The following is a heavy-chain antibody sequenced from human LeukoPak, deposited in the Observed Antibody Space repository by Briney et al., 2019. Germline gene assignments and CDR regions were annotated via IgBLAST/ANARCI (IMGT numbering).Heavy chain of an antibody. CDR1: GYSFTSYW. D-gene: IGHD4-17*01. J-gene: IGHJ4*02. CDR3: ARHARFYGDPPDY. V-gene: IGHV5-51*01. Sequence: GESLKISCKGSGYSFTSYWIGWVRQMPGKGLEWMGIIYPGDSDTRYSPSFQGQVTISADKSISTACLQWSSLKASDTAMYYCARHARFYGDPPDYWGQGTLVTVSS. CDR2: IYPGDSDT.